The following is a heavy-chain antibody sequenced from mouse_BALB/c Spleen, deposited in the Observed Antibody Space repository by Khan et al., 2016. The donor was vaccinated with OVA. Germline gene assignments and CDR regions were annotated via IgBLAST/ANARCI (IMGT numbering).Heavy chain of an antibody. CDR1: GFSLTNYG. CDR2: IWSDGST. Sequence: VQLQESGPGLVAPSQSLSITCTISGFSLTNYGVHWVRQPPGKGLEWLVVIWSDGSTTYNSALKSRLTISKDNSESQVFLKMNSLQTDDTAMYSCARQPYYHYNIMDYWGQGTSVTVSS. J-gene: IGHJ4*01. D-gene: IGHD2-10*01. V-gene: IGHV2-6-1*01. CDR3: ARQPYYHYNIMDY.